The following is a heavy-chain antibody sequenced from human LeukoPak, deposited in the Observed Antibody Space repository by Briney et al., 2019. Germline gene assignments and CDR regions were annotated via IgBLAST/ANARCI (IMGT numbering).Heavy chain of an antibody. CDR2: ISSSRSYI. CDR1: GFTFSSYS. V-gene: IGHV3-21*01. Sequence: GGSLRLSCAASGFTFSSYSMNWVRQAPGKGLEWVSSISSSRSYIYYADPVKGRFTISRDNAKNSLYLQMNSLRAEDTAVYYCAREYSSSSGRSFDYWGQGTLVTVSS. D-gene: IGHD6-6*01. CDR3: AREYSSSSGRSFDY. J-gene: IGHJ4*02.